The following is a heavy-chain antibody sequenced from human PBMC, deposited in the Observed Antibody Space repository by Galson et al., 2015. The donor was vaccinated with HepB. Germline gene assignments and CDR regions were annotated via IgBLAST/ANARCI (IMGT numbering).Heavy chain of an antibody. V-gene: IGHV1-3*01. CDR1: GFTLISYT. J-gene: IGHJ5*02. Sequence: SVKVSCKASGFTLISYTIHWVRQAPGQRLEWMGWINAGNGDTENSQNFQGRVTITRDTSASTVSMELSSLRSEDTALYYCARAATPLTYWFDPWGQGTLVSVSS. CDR2: INAGNGDT. CDR3: ARAATPLTYWFDP.